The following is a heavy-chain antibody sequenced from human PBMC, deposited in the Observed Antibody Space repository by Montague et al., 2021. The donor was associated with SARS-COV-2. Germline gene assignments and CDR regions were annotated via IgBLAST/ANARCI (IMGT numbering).Heavy chain of an antibody. Sequence: SETLSLTCTVSGGSTNNFYWSWIRQPPGKGLEWIGYIYYSGGTDYNPSLKSRVTISIDTSKNQFSLNLTSLTAADTGVYYCARTSLASASCRFDPWGQGTLVTVSS. CDR2: IYYSGGT. CDR1: GGSTNNFY. V-gene: IGHV4-59*01. CDR3: ARTSLASASCRFDP. D-gene: IGHD3-16*02. J-gene: IGHJ5*02.